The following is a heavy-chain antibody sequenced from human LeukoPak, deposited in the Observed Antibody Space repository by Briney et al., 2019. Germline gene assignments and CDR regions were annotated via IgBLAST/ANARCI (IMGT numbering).Heavy chain of an antibody. D-gene: IGHD1-1*01. CDR2: INHSGST. V-gene: IGHV4-34*01. J-gene: IGHJ5*02. CDR3: ARGQDATGTPTWFDP. CDR1: GGSFSGYY. Sequence: SETLSLTCAVYGGSFSGYYWSWIRQPPGKGLEWIGEINHSGSTNYNPSLKSRVTISVDTSKNQFSLKLSFVTAADTAVYYCARGQDATGTPTWFDPWGQGTLVTVSS.